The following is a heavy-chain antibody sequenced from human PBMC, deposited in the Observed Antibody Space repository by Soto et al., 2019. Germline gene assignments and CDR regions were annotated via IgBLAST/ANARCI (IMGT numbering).Heavy chain of an antibody. CDR2: ISAYNGNT. D-gene: IGHD6-19*01. J-gene: IGHJ4*02. CDR1: GYTFTSYG. CDR3: AREPVAGTYFDY. V-gene: IGHV1-18*01. Sequence: QVQLVQSGAEVKKPGASVKVSCKASGYTFTSYGISWVRQAPGQGLEWMGWISAYNGNTNYAQKVVGRGTMTTDTSTSTAYMELMTLRSADTAVYYCAREPVAGTYFDYWGQGTLVNVSA.